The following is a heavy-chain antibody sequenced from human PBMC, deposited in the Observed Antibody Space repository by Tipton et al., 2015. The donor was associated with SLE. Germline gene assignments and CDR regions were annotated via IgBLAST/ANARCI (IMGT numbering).Heavy chain of an antibody. V-gene: IGHV4-59*12. CDR2: IHSSGST. D-gene: IGHD1-14*01. CDR1: GGSISGYY. CDR3: ARPDRM. Sequence: TLSLTCTVSGGSISGYYWSWIRQPPGKGLEWIAYIHSSGSTNYNPSLKSRVTISVDTSKNEFYLKLRSVTAADTAVYYCARPDRMWGQGTMVAVSS. J-gene: IGHJ3*02.